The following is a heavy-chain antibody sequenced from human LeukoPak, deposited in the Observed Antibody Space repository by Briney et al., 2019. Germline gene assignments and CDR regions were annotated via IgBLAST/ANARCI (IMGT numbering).Heavy chain of an antibody. CDR3: ARAAVAVAGRGGDYFDY. Sequence: SVKVSCKASGGTFSSYAISWVRQAPGQGLEWMGGIIPIFGTANYAQKFQGRVTITADESTSTAYMELSSLRSEDTAVYYCARAAVAVAGRGGDYFDYWGQGTLVTVSS. CDR1: GGTFSSYA. J-gene: IGHJ4*02. D-gene: IGHD6-19*01. V-gene: IGHV1-69*13. CDR2: IIPIFGTA.